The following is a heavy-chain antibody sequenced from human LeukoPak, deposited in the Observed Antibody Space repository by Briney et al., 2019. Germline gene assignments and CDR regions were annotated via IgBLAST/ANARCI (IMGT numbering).Heavy chain of an antibody. Sequence: SETLSLTCAVYGGSFSGYYWSWIRQPPGKGLEWIGEIYHSGSTNYNPSLKSRVTISVDKSKNQFSLKLSSVTAADTAVYYCASRITIFGVVMRGAFDIWGQGTMVTVSS. J-gene: IGHJ3*02. V-gene: IGHV4-34*01. CDR2: IYHSGST. CDR3: ASRITIFGVVMRGAFDI. CDR1: GGSFSGYY. D-gene: IGHD3-3*01.